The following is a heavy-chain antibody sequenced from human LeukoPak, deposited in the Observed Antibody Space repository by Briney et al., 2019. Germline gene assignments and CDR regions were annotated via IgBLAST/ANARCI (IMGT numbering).Heavy chain of an antibody. CDR2: IYPGDSDT. D-gene: IGHD3-3*01. J-gene: IGHJ3*02. V-gene: IGHV5-51*01. CDR3: ASSDGRGPDFWSGYYRGPDAFDI. Sequence: GESLKISCKGSGYSFTSYWIGWVRQMPGKGLEWMGIIYPGDSDTRYSPSFQGQDTISADKSISTAYLQWSSLKASDTAMYYCASSDGRGPDFWSGYYRGPDAFDIWGQGTMVTVSS. CDR1: GYSFTSYW.